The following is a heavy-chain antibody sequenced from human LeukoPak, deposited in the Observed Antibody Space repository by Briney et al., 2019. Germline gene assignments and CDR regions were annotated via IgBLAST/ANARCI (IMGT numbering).Heavy chain of an antibody. CDR2: ISSSGSII. D-gene: IGHD3/OR15-3a*01. CDR3: AREGLECVGSRLDS. CDR1: GFTISSCE. J-gene: IGHJ4*02. V-gene: IGHV3-48*03. Sequence: GGSLRLSCAASGFTISSCEMYWDRQAPGQGQEWVSYISSSGSIIYYADSVKGRFTISRDNAKNSLYLQMNSLRAEDTAVYYCAREGLECVGSRLDSWGQGTLVTVSS.